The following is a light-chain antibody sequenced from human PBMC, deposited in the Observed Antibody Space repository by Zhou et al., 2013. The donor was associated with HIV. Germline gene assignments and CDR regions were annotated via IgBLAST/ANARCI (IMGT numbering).Light chain of an antibody. J-gene: IGKJ1*01. CDR3: QQANSFPWT. V-gene: IGKV1-12*02. CDR1: QGISNW. Sequence: DIQMTQSPSSVSPSIGDRVTITCRASQGISNWLAWYQQKPGRAPKLLIYAASTLQSGVPSRFNGSGSGTDFTLTISSLQPEDFATYSCQQANSFPWTFGQGTKVEFK. CDR2: AAS.